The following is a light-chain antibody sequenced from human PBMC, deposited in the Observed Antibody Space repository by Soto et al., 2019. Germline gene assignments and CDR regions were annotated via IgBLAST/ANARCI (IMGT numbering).Light chain of an antibody. J-gene: IGKJ3*01. CDR1: QDISSW. CDR3: QQANSFPRT. CDR2: AAS. V-gene: IGKV1-12*01. Sequence: DIQMTQSPSSVSASVGDRLTITCRASQDISSWLAWYQQKPGKAPKLLISAASSLQSGVPSRFSGSGSGTDFPLTISSLQPEDFATYYCQQANSFPRTFGPGTKVDIK.